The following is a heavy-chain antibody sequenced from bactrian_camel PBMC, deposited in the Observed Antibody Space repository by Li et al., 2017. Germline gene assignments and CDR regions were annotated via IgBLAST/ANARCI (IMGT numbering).Heavy chain of an antibody. D-gene: IGHD2*01. CDR1: GVTSSRRA. CDR2: IDGGGGST. Sequence: VQLVESGGGLVQPGGSLRLSCAASGVTSSRRALSWVRQTPAKGLEWVSTIDGGGGSTFYADSVKGRFTISRDNAKNTLYMQLHSLKTEDMAMYYCTRDHESWSPLQSFGYWGQGTQVTVS. CDR3: TRDHESWSPLQSFGY. J-gene: IGHJ6*01. V-gene: IGHV3S31*01.